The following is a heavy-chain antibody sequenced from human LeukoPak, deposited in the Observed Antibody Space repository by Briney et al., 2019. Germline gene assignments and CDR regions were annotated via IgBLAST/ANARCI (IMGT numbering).Heavy chain of an antibody. J-gene: IGHJ6*03. Sequence: GASVKVSCKASGYTFTSYGISWVRQAPGQGLEWMGWINPNSGGTNYAQKFQGRVTMTRDTSISTAYMEVSSLRSDDTAVYYCARAYCSDDSCYFYMDVWGKGTTVTVAS. V-gene: IGHV1-2*02. CDR1: GYTFTSYG. D-gene: IGHD2-21*01. CDR2: INPNSGGT. CDR3: ARAYCSDDSCYFYMDV.